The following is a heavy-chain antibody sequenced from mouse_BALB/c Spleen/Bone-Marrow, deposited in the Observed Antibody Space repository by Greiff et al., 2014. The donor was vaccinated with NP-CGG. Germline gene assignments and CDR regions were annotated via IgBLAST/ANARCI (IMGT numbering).Heavy chain of an antibody. CDR3: ARILYWYFDV. V-gene: IGHV1-84*02. Sequence: VQLQQSGPELVKPGASVKISCKASGYTFTDYYINWVKQKPGQGLEWIGWIYPGSGNTKFNERFKGKATLTVDTSSSTAYMQLSSLTSEDTAVYFCARILYWYFDVWGAGTTVTVSS. J-gene: IGHJ1*01. CDR1: GYTFTDYY. CDR2: IYPGSGNT.